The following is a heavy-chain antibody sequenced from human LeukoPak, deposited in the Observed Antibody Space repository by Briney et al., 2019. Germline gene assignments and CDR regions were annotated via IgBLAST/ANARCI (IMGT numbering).Heavy chain of an antibody. Sequence: ASVKVSCKASGYTFTSYDINWVRQATGQGLEWMGWMNPNSDNTGYAQKFQGRVTMTRNTSISTAYMELSSLRSEDTAVYYCARGTRFLEWLYVYWGQGTLVTVSS. V-gene: IGHV1-8*01. J-gene: IGHJ4*02. CDR2: MNPNSDNT. CDR3: ARGTRFLEWLYVY. CDR1: GYTFTSYD. D-gene: IGHD3-3*01.